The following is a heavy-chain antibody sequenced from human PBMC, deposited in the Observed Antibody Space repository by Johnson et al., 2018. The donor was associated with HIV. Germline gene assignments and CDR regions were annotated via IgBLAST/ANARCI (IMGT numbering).Heavy chain of an antibody. D-gene: IGHD3-16*01. Sequence: VQLVESGGGLVQPGRSLRLSCVASGFTFDDYAMNWVRQAPGKGLQWVSGISGDSGRIGYTDSVKDRLTISRDNAKNSLYLQMNSLRAEDTALYYCVKDIWASYDAFDIWGQGTMVTVSS. V-gene: IGHV3-9*01. CDR3: VKDIWASYDAFDI. CDR1: GFTFDDYA. J-gene: IGHJ3*02. CDR2: ISGDSGRI.